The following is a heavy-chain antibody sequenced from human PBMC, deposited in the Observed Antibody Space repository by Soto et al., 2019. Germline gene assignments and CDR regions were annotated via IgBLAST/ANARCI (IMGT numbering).Heavy chain of an antibody. CDR3: AKGVYGSILENWFDP. CDR1: GGSISSSSYY. J-gene: IGHJ5*02. CDR2: IYYSGST. V-gene: IGHV4-39*07. Sequence: SETLSLTCTVCGGSISSSSYYWGWIRQPPGKGLEWIGSIYYSGSTYYNPSLKSRVTISVDTSKNQFSLKLSSVTAEDTAVYNCAKGVYGSILENWFDPWGQGTLVTVSS. D-gene: IGHD3-10*01.